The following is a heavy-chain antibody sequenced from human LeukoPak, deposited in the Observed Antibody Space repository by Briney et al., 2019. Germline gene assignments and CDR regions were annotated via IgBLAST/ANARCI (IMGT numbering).Heavy chain of an antibody. CDR3: ARVGGGSSWYSRYYYYGMDV. V-gene: IGHV4-59*01. CDR1: GGSISSYY. CDR2: IYYSGST. D-gene: IGHD6-13*01. Sequence: SETLSLTCTVSGGSISSYYWSWIRQPPGKGLEWIGYIYYSGSTNYNPSLKSRVTISVDTSKNQFSLKLSSVTAADTAVYYCARVGGGSSWYSRYYYYGMDVWGQGTTVTVSS. J-gene: IGHJ6*02.